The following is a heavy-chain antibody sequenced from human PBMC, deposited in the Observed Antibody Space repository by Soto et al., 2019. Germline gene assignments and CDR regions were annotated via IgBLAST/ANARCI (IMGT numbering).Heavy chain of an antibody. J-gene: IGHJ5*02. CDR2: ISAYNGNT. Sequence: ASVKVSCKASGYTFTSYGISWVRQAPGQGLEWMGWISAYNGNTNYAQKLQGRATMTTDTSTNTAYMELRSLRSDDTAVYYCARDCRGGSSSSDPFARGFAPGGQEPLVTVS. CDR3: ARDCRGGSSSSDPFARGFAP. V-gene: IGHV1-18*01. CDR1: GYTFTSYG. D-gene: IGHD2-15*01.